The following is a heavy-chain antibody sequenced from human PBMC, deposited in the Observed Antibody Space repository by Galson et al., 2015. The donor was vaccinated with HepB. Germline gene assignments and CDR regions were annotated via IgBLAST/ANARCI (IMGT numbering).Heavy chain of an antibody. V-gene: IGHV1-18*01. D-gene: IGHD2-8*01. Sequence: SVKVSCKASGYTFTDYGINWVRQAPGQGLEWMGWISAYNGNTKFAQKLQGRVTMTTDTSTSTAYMELRSLRSDDTAVYYCARGKMVYAGAFDPWGQGTLVTVSS. CDR2: ISAYNGNT. CDR1: GYTFTDYG. J-gene: IGHJ5*02. CDR3: ARGKMVYAGAFDP.